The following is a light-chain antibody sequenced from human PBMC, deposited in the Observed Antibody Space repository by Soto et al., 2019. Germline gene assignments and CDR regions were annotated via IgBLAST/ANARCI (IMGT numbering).Light chain of an antibody. CDR3: QSYDSSLSGSWV. CDR2: DVS. J-gene: IGLJ3*02. Sequence: QSALTQPRSVSGSPGHSVTLSCTGTSSDVGGYNYISWYQHHPGKAPKVMIYDVSKRPSGVPDRFSGSKSGNTVSLTISGLQAEDEADYYCQSYDSSLSGSWVFGGGTKVTVL. CDR1: SSDVGGYNY. V-gene: IGLV2-11*01.